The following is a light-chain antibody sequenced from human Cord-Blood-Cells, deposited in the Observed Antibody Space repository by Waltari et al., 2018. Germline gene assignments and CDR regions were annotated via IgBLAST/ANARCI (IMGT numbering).Light chain of an antibody. Sequence: DIQMTQSPSSLSASAGDRVTMTCRASQGISNSLAWYQQKPGKAPKLLLYAASRLESGVPSRFSGSGSGTDYTLTISSLQPEDFATYYCQQYYSTPFTFGPGTKVDIK. CDR2: AAS. J-gene: IGKJ3*01. CDR3: QQYYSTPFT. V-gene: IGKV1-NL1*01. CDR1: QGISNS.